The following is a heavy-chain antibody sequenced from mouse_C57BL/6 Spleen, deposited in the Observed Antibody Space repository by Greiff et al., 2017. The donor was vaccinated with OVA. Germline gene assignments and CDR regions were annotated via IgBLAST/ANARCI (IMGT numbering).Heavy chain of an antibody. CDR1: GYAFSSSW. V-gene: IGHV1-82*01. Sequence: QVQLQQSGPELVKPGASVKISCKASGYAFSSSWMNWVKQRPGKGLEWIGRIYPGDGDTNYNGKFKGKATLTADKSSSTAYMQLSSLTSEDSAVYVCAAGDYDYGCDYWGQGTTLTVSA. CDR3: AAGDYDYGCDY. J-gene: IGHJ2*01. D-gene: IGHD2-4*01. CDR2: IYPGDGDT.